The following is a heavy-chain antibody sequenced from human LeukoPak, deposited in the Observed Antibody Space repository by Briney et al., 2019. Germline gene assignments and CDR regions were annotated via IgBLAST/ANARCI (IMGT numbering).Heavy chain of an antibody. Sequence: SETLSLTCTVSGASVSSASYWTWIRQPPGKGVGWIAHIYNGVNTNYNPSLKSRVIISVDTSKNQFSLRLNSVTAADTAVYYCARSRAFNSGAFDPWGQGSLVTVSS. CDR2: IYNGVNT. J-gene: IGHJ5*02. CDR1: GASVSSASY. CDR3: ARSRAFNSGAFDP. D-gene: IGHD1-26*01. V-gene: IGHV4-61*01.